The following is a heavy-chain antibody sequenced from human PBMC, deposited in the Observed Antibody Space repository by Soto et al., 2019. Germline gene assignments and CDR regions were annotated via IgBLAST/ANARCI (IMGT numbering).Heavy chain of an antibody. CDR2: ISGSGGST. J-gene: IGHJ6*02. Sequence: LRLSCAASGFTFSSYAMSWVRQAPWKGLEWVSAISGSGGSTYYADSVKGRFTISRDNSKNTLYLQMNSLRAEDTAVYYCAKSRLRYFDWLFSYYYYYGMDVWGQGTTVTVSS. D-gene: IGHD3-9*01. V-gene: IGHV3-23*01. CDR3: AKSRLRYFDWLFSYYYYYGMDV. CDR1: GFTFSSYA.